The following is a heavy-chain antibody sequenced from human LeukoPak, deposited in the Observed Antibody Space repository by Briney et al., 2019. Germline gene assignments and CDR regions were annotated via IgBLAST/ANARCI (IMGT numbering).Heavy chain of an antibody. J-gene: IGHJ4*02. D-gene: IGHD3-10*01. CDR3: ARGYYYGSGSYPFDY. CDR2: ISSIRSYI. V-gene: IGHV3-21*01. CDR1: GFTFSSYS. Sequence: GGSLRLSCAASGFTFSSYSMEWVRKAPGKGLEWVSSISSIRSYIYYEDSVKGRFTISRHNAKQSLYLQMNSLRAEDTAVYYCARGYYYGSGSYPFDYWGQGTLVTVSS.